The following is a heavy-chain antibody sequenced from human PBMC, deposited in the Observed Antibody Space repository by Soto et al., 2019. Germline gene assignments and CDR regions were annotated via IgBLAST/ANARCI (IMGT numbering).Heavy chain of an antibody. CDR1: GFAVSSDQ. V-gene: IGHV3-53*01. CDR3: AKGGGSPFDY. Sequence: VQLEESGGTLIQPGGSLRLSCAASGFAVSSDQMSWVRQAPGKGLEWVSIIYSGGLTNYADSVKGRFTISRDSSKNTLYLQMNSLGVEDTAMYYCAKGGGSPFDYWGLGTLVIVSS. D-gene: IGHD1-26*01. CDR2: IYSGGLT. J-gene: IGHJ4*02.